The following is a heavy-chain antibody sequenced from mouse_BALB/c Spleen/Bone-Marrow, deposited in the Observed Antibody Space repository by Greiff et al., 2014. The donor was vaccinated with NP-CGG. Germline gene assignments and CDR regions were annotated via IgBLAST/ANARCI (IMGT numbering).Heavy chain of an antibody. Sequence: QVQLKESGPGLVAPSQSLSITCTVSGFSLAGYGVNWVRQPPGKGLEWLGMIWGDGSTDYNSALKFRLSISKDNSKSQVFLKMNSLQTDDTARYYCARGEDYDDYYAMDYWGQGTSVTVSS. CDR3: ARGEDYDDYYAMDY. CDR2: IWGDGST. V-gene: IGHV2-6-7*01. J-gene: IGHJ4*01. CDR1: GFSLAGYG. D-gene: IGHD2-4*01.